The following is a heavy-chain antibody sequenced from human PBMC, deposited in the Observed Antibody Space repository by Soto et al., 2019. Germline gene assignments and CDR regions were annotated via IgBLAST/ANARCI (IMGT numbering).Heavy chain of an antibody. CDR2: MNPNSGNT. J-gene: IGHJ3*02. V-gene: IGHV1-8*01. Sequence: QVQMVQSGAEVKKPGASVKVSCRASGYSFTSYDVNWVRQATGRGLEWMGWMNPNSGNTAFAQKFQGRVTMTRDTPISTAYMELSGLRSEDTAVYYCARYPYTSYCSDGSCSYDAFDIWGQGTVVTVSS. CDR3: ARYPYTSYCSDGSCSYDAFDI. CDR1: GYSFTSYD. D-gene: IGHD2-15*01.